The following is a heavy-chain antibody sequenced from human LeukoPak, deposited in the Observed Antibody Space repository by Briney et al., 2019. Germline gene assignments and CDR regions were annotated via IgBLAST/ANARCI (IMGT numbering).Heavy chain of an antibody. V-gene: IGHV1-18*01. CDR3: ARSMAAPRSNWFDP. CDR1: GYTFTSYG. CDR2: ISPYNGNT. J-gene: IGHJ5*02. D-gene: IGHD6-13*01. Sequence: ASVKVSCKASGYTFTSYGISWVRQAPGQGFEWMGWISPYNGNTNYAQKFQGRVTMTTDTSTSTAYMELGNLRSDDTAVYYCARSMAAPRSNWFDPWGQGTLVAVSS.